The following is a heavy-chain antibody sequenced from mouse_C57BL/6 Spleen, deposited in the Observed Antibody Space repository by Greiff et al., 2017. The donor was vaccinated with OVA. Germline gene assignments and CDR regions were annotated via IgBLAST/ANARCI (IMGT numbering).Heavy chain of an antibody. Sequence: QVQLKQPGAELVKPGASVKLSCKASGYTFTSYWMHWVKQRPGQGLEWIGMIHPNSGSTNYNEKFKSKATLTVDKSSSTAYMQLSSLTSEDSAVYYCARPTVVRYAMDYWGQGTSVTVSS. J-gene: IGHJ4*01. CDR3: ARPTVVRYAMDY. CDR2: IHPNSGST. D-gene: IGHD1-1*01. V-gene: IGHV1-64*01. CDR1: GYTFTSYW.